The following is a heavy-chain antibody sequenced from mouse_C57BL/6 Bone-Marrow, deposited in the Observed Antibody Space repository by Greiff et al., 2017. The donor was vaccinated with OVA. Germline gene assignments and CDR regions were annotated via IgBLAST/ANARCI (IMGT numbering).Heavy chain of an antibody. Sequence: VQLQQSGAELVKPGASVKLSCKASGYTFSKYCMHWVKQRPGKGLEWIGKIYPGGGGTKYNEKCKDKATLTADKSSSTVYMQLSSLTSEDSAVYFWARHESCTCSYFYVWVSGTRATVSS. V-gene: IGHV1-80*01. CDR2: IYPGGGGT. CDR3: ARHESCTCSYFYV. J-gene: IGHJ1*01. CDR1: GYTFSKYC.